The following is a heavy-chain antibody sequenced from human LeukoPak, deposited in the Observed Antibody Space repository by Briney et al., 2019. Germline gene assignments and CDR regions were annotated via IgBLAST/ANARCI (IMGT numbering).Heavy chain of an antibody. CDR1: GGTFSSYA. Sequence: ASVKVSCKASGGTFSSYAISWVRQAPGQGLEWMGGIIPIFGTANYAQKFQGRVTITADESTSTAYMELSSLRSEDTAVYYCARDDASITIFGVDPYYYYGRDVWGQGTTVTVSS. J-gene: IGHJ6*02. CDR2: IIPIFGTA. CDR3: ARDDASITIFGVDPYYYYGRDV. D-gene: IGHD3-3*01. V-gene: IGHV1-69*13.